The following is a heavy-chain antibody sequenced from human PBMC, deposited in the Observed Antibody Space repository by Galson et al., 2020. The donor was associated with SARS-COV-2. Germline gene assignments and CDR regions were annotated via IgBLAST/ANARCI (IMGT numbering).Heavy chain of an antibody. CDR1: GFTFSSYG. Sequence: SLRLSCAASGFTFSSYGMHWVRQAPGKGLEWVAVIWYDGSNKYYADSVKGRFTISRDNSKNTLYLQMNSLRAEDTAVYYCARDRFGYDSSGYYYVYYYYYGMDVWGQGTTVTVSS. D-gene: IGHD3-22*01. J-gene: IGHJ6*02. CDR3: ARDRFGYDSSGYYYVYYYYYGMDV. V-gene: IGHV3-33*01. CDR2: IWYDGSNK.